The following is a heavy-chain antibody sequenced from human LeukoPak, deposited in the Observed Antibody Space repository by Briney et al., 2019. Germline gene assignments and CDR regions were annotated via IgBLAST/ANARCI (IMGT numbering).Heavy chain of an antibody. V-gene: IGHV4-39*07. CDR1: GGSISSSSYY. CDR2: IYYSGST. Sequence: SETLSLTCTVSGGSISSSSYYWGWIRQPPGKGLEWIGSIYYSGSTYYNPSLKSRVTISVDTSKNQFSLKLSSVTAADTAVYYCASEYSSSLGYYYMDVWGKGTTVTVSS. CDR3: ASEYSSSLGYYYMDV. J-gene: IGHJ6*03. D-gene: IGHD6-6*01.